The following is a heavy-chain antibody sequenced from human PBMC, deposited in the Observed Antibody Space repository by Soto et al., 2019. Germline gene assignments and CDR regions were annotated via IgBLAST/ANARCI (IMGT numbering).Heavy chain of an antibody. V-gene: IGHV4-59*08. D-gene: IGHD1-26*01. J-gene: IGHJ4*02. CDR2: IYYSGST. CDR1: GGSIRSYY. CDR3: ARRYGSAIAY. Sequence: SETLSLTCTVSGGSIRSYYWSWIRQPPGKGLEWIGYIYYSGSTNYNPSLKSRVTISVDTSKNQFSLKLSSVTAADTAVYYCARRYGSAIAYWGQGTLVTVSS.